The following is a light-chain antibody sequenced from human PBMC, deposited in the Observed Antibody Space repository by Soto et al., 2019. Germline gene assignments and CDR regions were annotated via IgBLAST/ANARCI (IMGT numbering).Light chain of an antibody. CDR2: GAS. CDR3: QQYCHPLT. V-gene: IGKV3-20*01. J-gene: IGKJ5*01. Sequence: SVSNTYLAWYQPNPGQAPRLLIFGASNRATRIPDRFSGSGSGTDFTLTSSRLEADAFAVYYSQQYCHPLTFGQGTNLEIK. CDR1: SVSNTY.